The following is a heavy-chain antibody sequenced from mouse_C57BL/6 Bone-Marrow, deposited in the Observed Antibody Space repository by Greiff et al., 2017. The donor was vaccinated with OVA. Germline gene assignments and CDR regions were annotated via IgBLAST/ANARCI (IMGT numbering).Heavy chain of an antibody. CDR1: GYTFTSYW. D-gene: IGHD1-1*01. CDR2: IYPSDSET. J-gene: IGHJ4*01. CDR3: ARQGANYYGSSKNYAMDY. Sequence: QVQLQQPGAELVRPGSSVKLSCKASGYTFTSYWMDWVKQRPGQGLEWIGNIYPSDSETHYNQKFKDKATLTVDKSSSTAYMQLSSLTSEDSAVYYCARQGANYYGSSKNYAMDYWGQGTSVTVSS. V-gene: IGHV1-61*01.